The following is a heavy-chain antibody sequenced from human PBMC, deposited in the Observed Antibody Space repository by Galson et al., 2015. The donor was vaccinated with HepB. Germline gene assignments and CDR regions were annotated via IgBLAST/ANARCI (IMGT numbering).Heavy chain of an antibody. CDR3: TTVSHDIGGYYFSHAFDI. D-gene: IGHD3-22*01. CDR2: IKGKSDGGTT. Sequence: SLRLSCAASGIRFSKAPLTWVRQAPGKGLEWVGRIKGKSDGGTTDYAAPMKGRFTISRDDSENTMYLQMNSLRTEDTAVYYCTTVSHDIGGYYFSHAFDIWGQGTMVTVSS. J-gene: IGHJ3*02. V-gene: IGHV3-15*01. CDR1: GIRFSKAP.